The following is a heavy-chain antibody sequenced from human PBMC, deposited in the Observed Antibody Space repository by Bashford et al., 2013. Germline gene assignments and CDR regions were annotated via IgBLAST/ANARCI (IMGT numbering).Heavy chain of an antibody. D-gene: IGHD1-26*01. V-gene: IGHV3-15*01. CDR3: ASVRGSNQQYFQH. CDR2: VKSKGYGGTT. J-gene: IGHJ1*01. Sequence: VRQAPGKGLEWVGRVKSKGYGGTTDYAAPVKGRFTISRDDTENTLYLQMNSLKTEDAAVYYCASVRGSNQQYFQHWGPRHPRRPSP.